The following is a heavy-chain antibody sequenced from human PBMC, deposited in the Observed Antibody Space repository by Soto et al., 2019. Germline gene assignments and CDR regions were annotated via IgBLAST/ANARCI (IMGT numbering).Heavy chain of an antibody. CDR3: ARADPNYYYGMDV. V-gene: IGHV4-59*01. CDR2: IYYSGST. CDR1: GGSISSYY. Sequence: SETLSLTCTVSGGSISSYYWSWIRQPPGKGLEWIGYIYYSGSTNYNPSLKSRVTISVDTSKNQFSLKLSSVTAADTAVYYWARADPNYYYGMDVWGQGTTVTVSS. J-gene: IGHJ6*02.